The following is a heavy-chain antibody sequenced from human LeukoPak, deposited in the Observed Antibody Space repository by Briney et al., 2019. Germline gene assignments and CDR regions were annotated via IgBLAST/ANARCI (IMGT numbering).Heavy chain of an antibody. J-gene: IGHJ4*02. CDR1: GYTFTTYG. Sequence: GASMKVSCKASGYTFTTYGISWVRQAPGQGLEWMGWINPNSGGTNYAQKFQGRVTMTRDTSISTAYMELSRLRSDDTAVYYCARAIWGTSCYDYWGQGTLVTVSS. CDR2: INPNSGGT. CDR3: ARAIWGTSCYDY. D-gene: IGHD2-2*01. V-gene: IGHV1-2*02.